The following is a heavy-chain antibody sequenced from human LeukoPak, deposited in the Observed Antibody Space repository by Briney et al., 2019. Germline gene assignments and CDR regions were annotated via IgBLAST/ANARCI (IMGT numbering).Heavy chain of an antibody. CDR2: ISYDGSNK. CDR3: AKDPGDSAVAGTGY. D-gene: IGHD6-19*01. J-gene: IGHJ2*01. CDR1: GFTFSSYG. Sequence: QPGRSLRLSCAASGFTFSSYGMHWVRKAPGKGLEWVAVISYDGSNKYYADSVKGRFTISRDNSKNTLYLQMNSLRAEDTAVYYCAKDPGDSAVAGTGYWGRGTLITVSS. V-gene: IGHV3-30*18.